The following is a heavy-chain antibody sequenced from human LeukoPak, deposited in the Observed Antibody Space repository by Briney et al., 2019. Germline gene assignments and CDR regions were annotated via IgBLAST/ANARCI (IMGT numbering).Heavy chain of an antibody. CDR3: AKELTTERTPGVDT. D-gene: IGHD4-17*01. CDR2: ISGSGDTT. Sequence: PGGSLTLSFTASGFTVRSYSMSWVRQGPGTGLEWVSAISGSGDTTFYADSVKGRFTISRDNSKKTLYLQVNSLRAEDTAVYFCAKELTTERTPGVDTWGQRTLVTVSS. CDR1: GFTVRSYS. J-gene: IGHJ5*02. V-gene: IGHV3-23*01.